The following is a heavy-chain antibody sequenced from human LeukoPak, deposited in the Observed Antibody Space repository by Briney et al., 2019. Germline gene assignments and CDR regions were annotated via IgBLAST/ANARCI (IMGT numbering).Heavy chain of an antibody. J-gene: IGHJ4*02. Sequence: GGSLRLSCAASGFTFSTYGTHWVRKAPGKGLEWVAVIAYDGKTTYYADSVKGRFTIPRDNSKNTLYLQMNSLRAEDTAAYYCAKDARYYDSSGYYSNWGQGTLVTVSS. CDR2: IAYDGKTT. CDR3: AKDARYYDSSGYYSN. V-gene: IGHV3-30*18. CDR1: GFTFSTYG. D-gene: IGHD3-22*01.